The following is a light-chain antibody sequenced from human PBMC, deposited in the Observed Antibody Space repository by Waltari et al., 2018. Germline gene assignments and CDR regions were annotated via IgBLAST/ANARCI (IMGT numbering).Light chain of an antibody. CDR3: QQSYSTPRT. J-gene: IGKJ2*01. CDR2: AAS. Sequence: DIQMTQSPPSLSASVGDRVTITCRASQSISSYLNWYQQKQGKAPKLLIFAASRLQSAVPSRFSGTGSGTDFTLTISSLQPEDFATYYCQQSYSTPRTFGQGTKLEIK. CDR1: QSISSY. V-gene: IGKV1-39*01.